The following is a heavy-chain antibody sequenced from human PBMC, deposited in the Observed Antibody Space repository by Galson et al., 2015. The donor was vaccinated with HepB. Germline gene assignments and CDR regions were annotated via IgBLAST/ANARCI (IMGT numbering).Heavy chain of an antibody. D-gene: IGHD1-26*01. V-gene: IGHV1-69*13. CDR3: ASRVSGNYFSFDY. J-gene: IGHJ4*02. CDR2: IIPIFGTA. CDR1: GGTFSSYA. Sequence: SVKVSCKASGGTFSSYAISWVRQAPGQGLEWMGGIIPIFGTANYAQKFQGRVTITADESTSTAYMELSSLRSEDTAVYYCASRVSGNYFSFDYWGQGTLVTVSS.